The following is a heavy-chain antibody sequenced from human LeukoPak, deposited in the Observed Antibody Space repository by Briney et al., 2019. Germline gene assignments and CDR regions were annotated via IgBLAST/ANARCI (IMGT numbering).Heavy chain of an antibody. Sequence: SETLSLTCAVYGGSFSGYYWSWIRQPPGKGLEWIGEINHSGSTNYNPSLKSRVTISVDTSKNQFSLKLSSVTAADTAVYYCASCHYDFWSGYYLGHWGQGTLVTVSS. CDR1: GGSFSGYY. V-gene: IGHV4-34*01. D-gene: IGHD3-3*01. CDR2: INHSGST. CDR3: ASCHYDFWSGYYLGH. J-gene: IGHJ4*02.